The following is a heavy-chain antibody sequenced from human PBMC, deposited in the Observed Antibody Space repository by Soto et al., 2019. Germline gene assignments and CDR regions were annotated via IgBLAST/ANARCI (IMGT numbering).Heavy chain of an antibody. V-gene: IGHV4-30-4*01. J-gene: IGHJ5*02. Sequence: TLSLTCSVSGASVAGGSYYWSWVRQPPGKGLEWIGYIPSRGRPFYNPSLTSRGTISADTSKNQLSLQLTSVTAADTAVYYCARDAYSGYDFGLWGQGTLVTVSS. CDR1: GASVAGGSYY. D-gene: IGHD5-12*01. CDR3: ARDAYSGYDFGL. CDR2: IPSRGRP.